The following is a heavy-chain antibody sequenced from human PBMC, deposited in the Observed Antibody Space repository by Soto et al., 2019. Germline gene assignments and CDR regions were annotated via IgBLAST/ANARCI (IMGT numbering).Heavy chain of an antibody. CDR3: AKDLRGYSYHSGFDY. CDR2: ISGSGGST. Sequence: GSLRLSCAASGFTFSSYAVSWVRQAPGKGLEWVSAISGSGGSTYYADSVKGRFTISRDNSKNTLYLQMNSLRAEDTAVYYCAKDLRGYSYHSGFDYWGQGTLVTVYS. D-gene: IGHD5-18*01. CDR1: GFTFSSYA. V-gene: IGHV3-23*01. J-gene: IGHJ4*02.